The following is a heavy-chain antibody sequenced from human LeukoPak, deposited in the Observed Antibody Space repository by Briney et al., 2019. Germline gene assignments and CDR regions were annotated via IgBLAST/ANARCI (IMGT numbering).Heavy chain of an antibody. V-gene: IGHV3-7*01. D-gene: IGHD3-3*01. Sequence: GGSLRLSCAASGFTFSSYSMNWVRQAPGKGLEWVANIKQDGSEKYYVDSVKGRFTISRDNAKNSLYLQMNSLRAEDTAVYYCARDESLGDFWSGYFDAFDMWGQGTMVTVSS. CDR2: IKQDGSEK. CDR1: GFTFSSYS. J-gene: IGHJ3*02. CDR3: ARDESLGDFWSGYFDAFDM.